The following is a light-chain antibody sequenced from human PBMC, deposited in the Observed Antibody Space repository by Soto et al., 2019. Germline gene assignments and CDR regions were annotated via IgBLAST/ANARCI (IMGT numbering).Light chain of an antibody. CDR3: QQYRNWHPFT. Sequence: IVLTQSPATLSVSPGERATLSCRASQTIASDLAWYQQRPGQPPRLLIYGASTRATGVPARFSGSGSGTEFTLTISSLQSEDFAVYYCQQYRNWHPFTFGPGTKVDIK. J-gene: IGKJ3*01. CDR1: QTIASD. V-gene: IGKV3-15*01. CDR2: GAS.